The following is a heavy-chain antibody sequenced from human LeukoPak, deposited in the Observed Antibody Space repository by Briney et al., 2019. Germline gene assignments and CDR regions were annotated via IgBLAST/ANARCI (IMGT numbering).Heavy chain of an antibody. D-gene: IGHD1-1*01. CDR1: SYPISSRYY. CDR3: ARNVTAGYFDY. V-gene: IGHV4-38-2*01. J-gene: IGHJ4*02. CDR2: IYHNWGI. Sequence: PSETLSLTCAVASYPISSRYYWGWIRQPPGKGLEWIATIYHNWGIYFNPSLKRRVTISLDTSKNQFSLKLTSVTAADTAMYYCARNVTAGYFDYWGQGILVTVSS.